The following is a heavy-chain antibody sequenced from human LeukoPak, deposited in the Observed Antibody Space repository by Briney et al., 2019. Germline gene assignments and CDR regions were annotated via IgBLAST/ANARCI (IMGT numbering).Heavy chain of an antibody. Sequence: GGSLRLSCAASGFTFSSYAMSWVRQAPGKGLEWVSAISGSGGSTYYADSVKGRFTISRDNSKNTLYLQMNSLRAEDTAVYYCANHIMITFGGVLYSDYWGQGTLVTVSS. CDR1: GFTFSSYA. J-gene: IGHJ4*02. CDR3: ANHIMITFGGVLYSDY. D-gene: IGHD3-16*01. V-gene: IGHV3-23*01. CDR2: ISGSGGST.